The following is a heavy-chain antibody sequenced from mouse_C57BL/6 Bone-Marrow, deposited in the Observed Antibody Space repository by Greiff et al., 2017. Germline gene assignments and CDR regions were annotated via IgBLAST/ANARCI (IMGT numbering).Heavy chain of an antibody. CDR1: GFTFSSYA. J-gene: IGHJ1*03. Sequence: DVHLVESGEGLVKPGGSLKLSCAASGFTFSSYAMSWVRQTPEKRLEWVAYISSGGDYIYYADTVKGRFTSSRDNARNPLYLQMSSLKSEDTAMYYCTRAPNWYFDVWGTGTTVTVSS. CDR3: TRAPNWYFDV. V-gene: IGHV5-9-1*02. CDR2: ISSGGDYI.